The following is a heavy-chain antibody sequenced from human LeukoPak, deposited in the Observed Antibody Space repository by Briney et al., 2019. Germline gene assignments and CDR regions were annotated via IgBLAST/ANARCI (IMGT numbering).Heavy chain of an antibody. D-gene: IGHD3-22*01. J-gene: IGHJ4*02. CDR1: GFTFDDYA. Sequence: GRSLRLSCAASGFTFDDYAMHWVRHPPGKGLEWVSGISWNSGSIGYADSVKGRFTISRDNAKNSLYLQMNSLRAEDTALYYCAKDMGGSGYAFFDFWGQGTLVTVSP. V-gene: IGHV3-9*01. CDR3: AKDMGGSGYAFFDF. CDR2: ISWNSGSI.